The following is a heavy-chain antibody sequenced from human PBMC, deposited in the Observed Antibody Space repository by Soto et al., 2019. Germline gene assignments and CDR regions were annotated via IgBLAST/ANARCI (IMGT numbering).Heavy chain of an antibody. CDR3: ARDAELNYDILTGYYGPYDAFDI. D-gene: IGHD3-9*01. J-gene: IGHJ3*02. CDR1: GFTFSSYS. Sequence: PGGSLRLSCAASGFTFSSYSMNWVRQAPGKGLEWVSSISSSSSYIYYADSVKGRFTISRDNAKNSLYLQMNSLRAEDTAVYYCARDAELNYDILTGYYGPYDAFDIWGQGTMVTVSS. V-gene: IGHV3-21*01. CDR2: ISSSSSYI.